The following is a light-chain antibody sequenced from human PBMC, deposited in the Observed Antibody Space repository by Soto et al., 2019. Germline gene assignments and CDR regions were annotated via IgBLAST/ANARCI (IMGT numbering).Light chain of an antibody. CDR2: EGS. CDR1: SSDVGSYKF. CDR3: CSYAGSSTLV. V-gene: IGLV2-23*01. J-gene: IGLJ2*01. Sequence: QSVLIQPASVSGSPGQSITISCTGTSSDVGSYKFVSWYQQHPVKAPKLMIYEGSKRPSGVSNRFSGSKSGNTASLTISGLQAEDEADYYCCSYAGSSTLVFGGGTKVTVL.